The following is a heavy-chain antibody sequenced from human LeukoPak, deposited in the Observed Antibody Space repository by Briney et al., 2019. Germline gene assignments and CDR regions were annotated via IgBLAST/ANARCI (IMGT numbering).Heavy chain of an antibody. V-gene: IGHV3-23*01. CDR3: ARVKNLAVAGNLDY. D-gene: IGHD6-19*01. Sequence: GGSLRLSCAASGFTFSSYAMSWVRQAPGKGLEWVSAISGSGGSTYYADSVKGRFTISRDNSKNTLYLQMNSLRAEDTAVYYCARVKNLAVAGNLDYWGQGTLVTVSS. CDR1: GFTFSSYA. CDR2: ISGSGGST. J-gene: IGHJ4*02.